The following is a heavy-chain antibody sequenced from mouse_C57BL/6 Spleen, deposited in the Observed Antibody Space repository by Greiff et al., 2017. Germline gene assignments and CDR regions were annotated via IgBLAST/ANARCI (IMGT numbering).Heavy chain of an antibody. CDR3: ARLTGYYFDY. CDR2: IYPRDGST. Sequence: VQRVESGPELVKPGASVKLSCKASGYTFTSYDINWVKQRPGQGLEWIGWIYPRDGSTKYNEKFKGKATLTVDTSSSTAYMELHSLTSEDSAVYFCARLTGYYFDYWGQGTTLTVSS. CDR1: GYTFTSYD. D-gene: IGHD4-1*01. V-gene: IGHV1-85*01. J-gene: IGHJ2*01.